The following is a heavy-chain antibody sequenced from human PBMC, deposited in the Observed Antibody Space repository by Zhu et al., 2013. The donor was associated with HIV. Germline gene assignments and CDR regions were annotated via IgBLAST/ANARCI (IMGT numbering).Heavy chain of an antibody. J-gene: IGHJ6*02. CDR1: GGTFSSYA. Sequence: QVQLVQSGAEVKKPGSSVKVSCKASGGTFSSYAISWVRQAPGQGLEWMGGIIPIFGTANYAQKFQGRVTITADKSTSTAYMELSSLRSEDTAVYYCARWNDYGDYVFRYYYYGMDVWGQGTTVTVSS. V-gene: IGHV1-69*06. CDR3: ARWNDYGDYVFRYYYYGMDV. D-gene: IGHD4-17*01. CDR2: IIPIFGTA.